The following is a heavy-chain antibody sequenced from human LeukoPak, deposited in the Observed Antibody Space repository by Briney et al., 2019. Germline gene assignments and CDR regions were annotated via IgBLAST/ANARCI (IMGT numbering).Heavy chain of an antibody. CDR2: IKQDESEK. J-gene: IGHJ4*02. D-gene: IGHD3-16*01. CDR3: ARGTYYYDY. V-gene: IGHV3-7*01. CDR1: GFTLSSYW. Sequence: TGGSLRLSCAASGFTLSSYWMSGVRQAPGKGLEWGANIKQDESEKYYVDSVKGRFTISRDNAKNSLYLQMNSLRAEDTAVYYCARGTYYYDYWGQGTLVTVSS.